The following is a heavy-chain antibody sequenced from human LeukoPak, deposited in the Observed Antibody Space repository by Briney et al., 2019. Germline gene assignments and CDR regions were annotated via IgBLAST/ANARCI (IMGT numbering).Heavy chain of an antibody. CDR2: ISGSGGRI. CDR1: GFTFSTYA. V-gene: IGHV3-23*01. D-gene: IGHD1-26*01. Sequence: GGSLRLSCNASGFTFSTYAMSWVRQAPGKGLEWVSAISGSGGRIYYGASVKGRFTISRDNSKNTLNLQMNSLRAEDTAVYFCATSRYTGSYWGQGTLVTVSS. CDR3: ATSRYTGSY. J-gene: IGHJ4*02.